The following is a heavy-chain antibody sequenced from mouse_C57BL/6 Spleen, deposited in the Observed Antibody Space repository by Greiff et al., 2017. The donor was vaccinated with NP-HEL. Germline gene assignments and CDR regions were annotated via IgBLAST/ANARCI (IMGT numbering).Heavy chain of an antibody. D-gene: IGHD2-4*01. J-gene: IGHJ2*01. Sequence: VKLQESGPGLVQPSQSLSITCTVSGFSLTSYGVHWVRQSPGKGLEWLGVIWRGGSTDYNAAFMSRLSITKDNSKSQVFFKMNSLQADDTAIYYCAKGGDYDVYYFDYWGQGTTLTVSS. CDR1: GFSLTSYG. CDR2: IWRGGST. V-gene: IGHV2-5*01. CDR3: AKGGDYDVYYFDY.